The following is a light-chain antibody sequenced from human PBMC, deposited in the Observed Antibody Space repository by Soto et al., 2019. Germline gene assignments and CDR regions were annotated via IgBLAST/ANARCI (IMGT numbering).Light chain of an antibody. CDR1: SSDVGGYNY. CDR2: DVS. J-gene: IGLJ2*01. Sequence: QSALTQPRSVSGSPGQSVTISCTGTSSDVGGYNYVSWYQQHPGKAPKLMIYDVSKRPSGVPDRFSGSKSGNTASLTISGLQAEDEADYYCCSYAGSYLRPFGGGTKVTVL. V-gene: IGLV2-11*01. CDR3: CSYAGSYLRP.